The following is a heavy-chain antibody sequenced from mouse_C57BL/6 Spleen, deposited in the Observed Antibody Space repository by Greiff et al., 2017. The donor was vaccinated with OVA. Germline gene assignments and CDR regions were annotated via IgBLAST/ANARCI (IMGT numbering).Heavy chain of an antibody. Sequence: QVQLQQPGAELVMPGASVKLSCKASGYTFTSYWMHWVKQRPRQGLEWIGEIDPSDSYTNYNQKFKGKSTLTVDKSSSTAYMQLSSLTSEDSAVYYCARSGDGYYDAMDYWGQGTSVTVSS. D-gene: IGHD2-3*01. CDR1: GYTFTSYW. CDR3: ARSGDGYYDAMDY. CDR2: IDPSDSYT. V-gene: IGHV1-69*01. J-gene: IGHJ4*01.